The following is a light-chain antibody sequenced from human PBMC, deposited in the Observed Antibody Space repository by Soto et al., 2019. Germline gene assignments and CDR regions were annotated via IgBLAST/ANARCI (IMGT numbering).Light chain of an antibody. CDR2: LNSDGSP. V-gene: IGLV4-69*01. Sequence: QLVLTQSPSASASLGASVKLTCTLSSGHSSYAIAWHQQQPEKGPRYLMKLNSDGSPSKGDGIPDRFSGSSSGAERYLTISSLQSGDEADYYCQTWGTGIPVFGGGTQLTVL. J-gene: IGLJ7*01. CDR1: SGHSSYA. CDR3: QTWGTGIPV.